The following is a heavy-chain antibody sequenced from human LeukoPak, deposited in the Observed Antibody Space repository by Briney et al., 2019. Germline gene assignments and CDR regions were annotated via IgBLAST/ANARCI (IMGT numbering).Heavy chain of an antibody. Sequence: SETLSLTCTVSGGSISSSSYYWGWIRQPPGKGLEWIGYIYYSGSTNYNPSLKSRVTISVDTSKNQFSLKLSSVTAADTAVYYCASGEGDCSSTSCYGYFDYWGQGTLVTVSS. CDR2: IYYSGST. J-gene: IGHJ4*02. D-gene: IGHD2-2*01. CDR3: ASGEGDCSSTSCYGYFDY. CDR1: GGSISSSSYY. V-gene: IGHV4-61*05.